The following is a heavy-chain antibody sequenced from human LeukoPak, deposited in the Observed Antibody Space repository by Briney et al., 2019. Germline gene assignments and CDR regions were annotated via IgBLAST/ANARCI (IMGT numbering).Heavy chain of an antibody. Sequence: SETLSLTCTASGGSISNSGYYWGWIRQPPGKGLEWIASINYSGTTYYNPSLKSRVTISEDRSKNQFSLKLSSVTAADTAVYYCARLRDGRWLLEYWGQGTLVTVSS. CDR1: GGSISNSGYY. CDR2: INYSGTT. V-gene: IGHV4-39*01. J-gene: IGHJ4*02. D-gene: IGHD5-24*01. CDR3: ARLRDGRWLLEY.